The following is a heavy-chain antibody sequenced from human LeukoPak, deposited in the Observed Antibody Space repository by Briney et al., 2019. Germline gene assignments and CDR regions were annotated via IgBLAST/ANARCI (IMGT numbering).Heavy chain of an antibody. Sequence: SETLSLTCTVSGGSISSYYWSWIRQPAGKGLEWIGRIYTSGSTNYNPSLKSRVTMSVDTSKNQFSLKLSSVTAADTAVYYCAREANYYGSGSYFEGTFDYWGQGSLVTVSS. D-gene: IGHD3-10*01. V-gene: IGHV4-4*07. CDR3: AREANYYGSGSYFEGTFDY. CDR1: GGSISSYY. J-gene: IGHJ4*02. CDR2: IYTSGST.